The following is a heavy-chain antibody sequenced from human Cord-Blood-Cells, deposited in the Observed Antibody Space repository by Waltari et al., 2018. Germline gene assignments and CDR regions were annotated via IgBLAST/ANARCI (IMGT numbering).Heavy chain of an antibody. V-gene: IGHV4-34*01. J-gene: IGHJ3*02. CDR1: GGSFSGYY. CDR3: ARAPLRRYSYGHDAFDI. CDR2: INHSGST. D-gene: IGHD5-18*01. Sequence: GLLKPSETLSLTCAVYGGSFSGYYWSWIRQPPGKGLEWIGEINHSGSTNYNPSLKSRVTISVDTSKNQFSLKLSSVTAADTAVYYCARAPLRRYSYGHDAFDIWGQGTMVTVSS.